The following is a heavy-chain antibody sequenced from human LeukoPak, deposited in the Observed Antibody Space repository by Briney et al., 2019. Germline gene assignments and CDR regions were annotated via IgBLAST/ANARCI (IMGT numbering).Heavy chain of an antibody. V-gene: IGHV1-46*01. CDR3: ARGAPTTRIGAGRFDY. D-gene: IGHD5-12*01. Sequence: ASVNVSCKAFGYSLTNYYVHWVRQAPGQGLEGMGEINPSGGSTTYAQKFQGRITVTRDTYTNTVYMDLSSLRSEDTATYYCARGAPTTRIGAGRFDYWGQGSLLTVAS. CDR1: GYSLTNYY. J-gene: IGHJ4*02. CDR2: INPSGGST.